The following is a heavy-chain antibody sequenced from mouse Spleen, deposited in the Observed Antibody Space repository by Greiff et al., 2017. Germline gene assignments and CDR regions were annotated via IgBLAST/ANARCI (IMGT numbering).Heavy chain of an antibody. CDR2: IDPENGET. J-gene: IGHJ2*01. Sequence: EVKLVESGAELVKPGASVKLSCTASGFNIKDYYMHWVKQRTEQGLEWIGRIDPENGETKYAPKFQGKATITADTSSNTAYLQFSSLTSEDTAVYFCTRSTITTSYWGQGTTLTVSS. V-gene: IGHV14-2*01. CDR1: GFNIKDYY. D-gene: IGHD2-4*01. CDR3: TRSTITTSY.